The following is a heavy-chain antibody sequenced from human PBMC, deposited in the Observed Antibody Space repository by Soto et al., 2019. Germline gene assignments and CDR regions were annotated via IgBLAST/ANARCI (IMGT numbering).Heavy chain of an antibody. CDR3: ARRSYHGMDV. CDR1: GFTFSSYS. Sequence: EVQLVESGGGLVQPGGSLRLSCAASGFTFSSYSMNWVRQAPGKGLEWVSYISSSSSTIYYADSVKGRFTISRDNAKNSLYLQMNSLRAEDTAVYYCARRSYHGMDVWGQGTTVTVSS. J-gene: IGHJ6*02. V-gene: IGHV3-48*01. CDR2: ISSSSSTI.